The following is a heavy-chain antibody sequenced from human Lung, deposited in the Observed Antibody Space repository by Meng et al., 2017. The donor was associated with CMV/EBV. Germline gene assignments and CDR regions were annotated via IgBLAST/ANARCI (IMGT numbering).Heavy chain of an antibody. CDR1: GGSMSSGNYY. CDR2: IHHSGSA. D-gene: IGHD2-21*01. J-gene: IGHJ4*02. Sequence: VSLQESGPGRVEPSQTLSLTCTVSGGSMSSGNYYWSWIRQPPGKGLEWIEYIHHSGSAYYNPSLKSRVSISVDTSKNQFSLNLNSMTAADTAVYYCASFDHIPRRNYFDYWGQGTLVTVSS. CDR3: ASFDHIPRRNYFDY. V-gene: IGHV4-30-4*01.